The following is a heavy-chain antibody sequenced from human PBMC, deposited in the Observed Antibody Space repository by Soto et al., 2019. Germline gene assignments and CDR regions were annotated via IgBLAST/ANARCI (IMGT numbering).Heavy chain of an antibody. Sequence: PGGSLRLSCAASGFTFSSYGMHWVRQAPGKGLEWVAVISYDGSNKYYADSVKGRFTISRDNSKNTLYLQMNSLRAEDTAVYYCAKEMFDILLVLAVHGPHFDSSGQGTLFIVSS. CDR2: ISYDGSNK. CDR1: GFTFSSYG. J-gene: IGHJ4*02. V-gene: IGHV3-30*18. CDR3: AKEMFDILLVLAVHGPHFDS. D-gene: IGHD2-15*01.